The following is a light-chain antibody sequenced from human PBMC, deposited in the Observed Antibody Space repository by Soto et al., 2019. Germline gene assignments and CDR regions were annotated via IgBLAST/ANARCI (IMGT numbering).Light chain of an antibody. Sequence: QSVLTQPPSASGATGQTVTISCSGSTSNIGSNTVNWFQKLPGTAPKLLIYGNHQRPSGVPDRFSGSKSGISASLAISGLQSEDEADYYCATWADSLNALYVFGSGTTLTVL. J-gene: IGLJ1*01. V-gene: IGLV1-44*01. CDR2: GNH. CDR3: ATWADSLNALYV. CDR1: TSNIGSNT.